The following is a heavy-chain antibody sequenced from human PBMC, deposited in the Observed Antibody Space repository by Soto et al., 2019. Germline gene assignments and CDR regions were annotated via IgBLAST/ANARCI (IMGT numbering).Heavy chain of an antibody. V-gene: IGHV5-51*01. CDR1: GYRFTSYW. J-gene: IGHJ6*03. D-gene: IGHD4-4*01. Sequence: PGESLKISCKGSGYRFTSYWIGWVRQMPGKGLEWMGIIYPGDSDTRYSPSFQGQVTISADKSISTAYLQWSSLRASDTAMYYCARHGTDSNYYYYYYMDVWGKGTTVTVSS. CDR2: IYPGDSDT. CDR3: ARHGTDSNYYYYYYMDV.